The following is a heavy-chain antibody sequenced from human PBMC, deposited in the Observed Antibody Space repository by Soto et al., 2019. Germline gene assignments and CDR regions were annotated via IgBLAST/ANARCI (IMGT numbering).Heavy chain of an antibody. D-gene: IGHD1-20*01. Sequence: GGSLRLSCAASGFTFGGYGVHWVRQAPGKGLEWVAVIWYDGSNKYYADSVKGRFTISRDNSKNTLYLQMNSLRAEDTAVYYCTRDLNWNPTEFDYWGQGTLVTVSS. CDR1: GFTFGGYG. CDR2: IWYDGSNK. V-gene: IGHV3-33*01. CDR3: TRDLNWNPTEFDY. J-gene: IGHJ4*02.